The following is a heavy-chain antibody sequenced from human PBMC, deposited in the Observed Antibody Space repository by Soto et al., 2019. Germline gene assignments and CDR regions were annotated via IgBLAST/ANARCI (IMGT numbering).Heavy chain of an antibody. CDR1: GGSISSGGYY. J-gene: IGHJ6*02. CDR2: IYYSGST. V-gene: IGHV4-31*03. Sequence: QVQLQESGPGLVKPSQTLSLTCTVSGGSISSGGYYWSWIRQHPGKGWEWIGYIYYSGSTYYNPPLQSRVTISVDTSKNQFSLKLSSVTAADTAVYYCARGRGSSHSYGMDVWGQGTTVTVSS. D-gene: IGHD2-15*01. CDR3: ARGRGSSHSYGMDV.